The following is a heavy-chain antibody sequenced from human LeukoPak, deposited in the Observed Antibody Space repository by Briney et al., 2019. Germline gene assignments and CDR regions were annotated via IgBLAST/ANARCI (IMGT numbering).Heavy chain of an antibody. J-gene: IGHJ3*01. CDR3: ARHTSDGDFAFDL. D-gene: IGHD4-17*01. CDR2: IYYSGST. Sequence: PSETLSLTCTVSGGSITNTNYYWAWIRQPPGKGLEWIGTIYYSGSTHDNPSLKSRVTISVDTSKTQFSLKLRSVTAADTAGYSCARHTSDGDFAFDLWGQGTMVTVSS. CDR1: GGSITNTNYY. V-gene: IGHV4-39*01.